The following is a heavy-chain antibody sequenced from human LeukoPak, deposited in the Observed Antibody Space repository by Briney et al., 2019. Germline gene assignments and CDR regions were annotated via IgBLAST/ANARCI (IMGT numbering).Heavy chain of an antibody. CDR2: IDPSDSYT. V-gene: IGHV5-10-1*01. J-gene: IGHJ4*02. D-gene: IGHD3-22*01. CDR3: ARLRHYYDSSGYYLDY. CDR1: GYSFTSYW. Sequence: ESLHISCKGSGYSFTSYWISWVRQMPGKGLEWMGRIDPSDSYTNYSPSFQGHVTISADKSISTAYLQWSSLKASDTAMYYCARLRHYYDSSGYYLDYWGRGTLVTVSS.